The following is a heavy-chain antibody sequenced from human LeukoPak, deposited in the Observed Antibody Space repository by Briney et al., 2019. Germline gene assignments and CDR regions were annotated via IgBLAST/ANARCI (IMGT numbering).Heavy chain of an antibody. CDR1: GGSFSGYY. V-gene: IGHV4-34*01. D-gene: IGHD3-10*01. CDR3: AREDRGVDY. Sequence: SETLSLTCAVYGGSFSGYYWSWIRQPPGKGLEWIGEINHSGSTNYNPSLKSRVTISVDRSRNQFSLKLNSVTAADSAIYFCAREDRGVDYWGQGTLVTVSS. CDR2: INHSGST. J-gene: IGHJ4*02.